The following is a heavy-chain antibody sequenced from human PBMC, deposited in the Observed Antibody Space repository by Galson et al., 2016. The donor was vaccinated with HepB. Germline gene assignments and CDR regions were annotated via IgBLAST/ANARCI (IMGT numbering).Heavy chain of an antibody. CDR2: FYSGAGT. CDR3: ARITLTHRFYYFYGLDV. J-gene: IGHJ6*02. D-gene: IGHD1-14*01. Sequence: SLRLSCAASGFTVSTHYMSWVRQAPGKGLEFVSVFYSGAGTYYADSVKGRFTISRDQSRNTLYLQMNSLRAEDTAVYYCARITLTHRFYYFYGLDVWGQGTTVTVSS. CDR1: GFTVSTHY. V-gene: IGHV3-66*01.